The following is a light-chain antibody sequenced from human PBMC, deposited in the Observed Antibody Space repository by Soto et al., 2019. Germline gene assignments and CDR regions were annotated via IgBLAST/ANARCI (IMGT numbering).Light chain of an antibody. V-gene: IGKV1-39*01. CDR1: QSISNY. Sequence: DIQMTQSPSSLSASVGDRVTITCRASQSISNYLNWYQHKPGKAPKLLIYAAYILQSGVPSRFSGSGSGTDFTLTISSLQPEAFAIYYCHQSYNTPPMFGQGTNVEIK. CDR3: HQSYNTPPM. CDR2: AAY. J-gene: IGKJ1*01.